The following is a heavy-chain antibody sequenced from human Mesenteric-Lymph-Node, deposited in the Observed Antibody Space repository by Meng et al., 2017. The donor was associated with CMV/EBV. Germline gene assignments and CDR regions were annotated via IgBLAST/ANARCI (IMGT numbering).Heavy chain of an antibody. V-gene: IGHV3-21*01. CDR2: ISSSSSYI. CDR1: GFVLGRYN. J-gene: IGHJ4*02. CDR3: AKDLTYYYDSSGYYPPDY. D-gene: IGHD3-22*01. Sequence: GESLKISCAASGFVLGRYNMNWVRQAPGKGLEWVSSISSSSSYIYYADSVKGRFTISRDNSKNMLYLQMNSLRAEDTAVYFCAKDLTYYYDSSGYYPPDYWGQGTLVTVSS.